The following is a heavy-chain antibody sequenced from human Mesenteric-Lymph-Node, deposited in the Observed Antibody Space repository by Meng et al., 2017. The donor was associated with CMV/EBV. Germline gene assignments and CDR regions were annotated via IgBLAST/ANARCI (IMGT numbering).Heavy chain of an antibody. Sequence: SCKASGYSFTNYDMSWVRQATGQGLEWMGWMKPNTAPTGDAQKFQGRVTLTRDTSISTAYMEVNGLRSEDTAVYYCARGNGGSFDYWGQGSPVTVSS. J-gene: IGHJ4*02. CDR1: GYSFTNYD. CDR3: ARGNGGSFDY. CDR2: MKPNTAPT. V-gene: IGHV1-8*01. D-gene: IGHD3-10*01.